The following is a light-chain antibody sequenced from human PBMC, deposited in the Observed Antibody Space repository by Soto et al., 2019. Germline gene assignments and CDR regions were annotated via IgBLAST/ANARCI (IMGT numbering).Light chain of an antibody. CDR3: HQRQSWPRT. Sequence: EVVVTQSPATLSLSTGERATLSCRSSQSVSNNYLAWYQQKPGQAPRLLIYGASNRAAGIPARFSGSGSETDFTLTFSDVEPEDFAVYYCHQRQSWPRTFGQGTKVDIK. CDR1: QSVSNNY. CDR2: GAS. V-gene: IGKV3-11*01. J-gene: IGKJ1*01.